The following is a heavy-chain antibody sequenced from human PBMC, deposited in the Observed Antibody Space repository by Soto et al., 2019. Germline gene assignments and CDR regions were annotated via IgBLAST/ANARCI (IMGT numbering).Heavy chain of an antibody. J-gene: IGHJ4*02. Sequence: GGSLRLSCVVSGFTFSNFAMSWVRQAPGKGLEWVSTLTGSSGVTYYADSVKGRFAISRDNSRNTLSLQMNSLTAEDTAVYYCAKGGATYGLLTHDYWGQGTLVTVSS. CDR2: LTGSSGVT. CDR3: AKGGATYGLLTHDY. D-gene: IGHD3-9*01. V-gene: IGHV3-23*01. CDR1: GFTFSNFA.